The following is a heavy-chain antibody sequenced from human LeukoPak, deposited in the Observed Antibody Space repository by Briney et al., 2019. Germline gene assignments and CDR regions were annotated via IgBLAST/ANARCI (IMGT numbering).Heavy chain of an antibody. CDR2: INHSGST. CDR1: GGSFSGYC. D-gene: IGHD3-22*01. CDR3: ARRYDSSGFNWFDP. V-gene: IGHV4-34*01. Sequence: SETLSLTCAVYGGSFSGYCWSWIRQPPGKGLECIGEINHSGSTNYNPSLKSRVTISVDTSKNQFSLKLSSVTAADTAVYYCARRYDSSGFNWFDPWGQGTLVTVSS. J-gene: IGHJ5*02.